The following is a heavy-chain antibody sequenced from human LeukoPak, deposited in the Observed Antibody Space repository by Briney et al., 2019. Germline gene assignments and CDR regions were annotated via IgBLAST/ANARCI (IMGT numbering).Heavy chain of an antibody. V-gene: IGHV1-18*04. CDR1: GHTFSNYG. CDR3: ARHSGSGWQALGY. Sequence: GASVKVSCKASGHTFSNYGISWVRQAPGLGLEWMGGTSYNGNTNYAQKFQDRVTMTTDTSTTTAYMELRGLESDDTAVYYCARHSGSGWQALGYWGQGTLVTVSS. CDR2: TSYNGNT. J-gene: IGHJ4*02. D-gene: IGHD6-19*01.